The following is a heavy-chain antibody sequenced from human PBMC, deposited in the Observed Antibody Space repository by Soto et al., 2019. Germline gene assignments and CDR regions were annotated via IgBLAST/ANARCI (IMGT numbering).Heavy chain of an antibody. V-gene: IGHV1-2*02. CDR3: ARDRCSSTSCYTSWSPNAGGNFDY. Sequence: SVKVSFKASGYTFTGYYMHWVRQAPGQGLEWMGWINPNSGGTNYAQKFQGRVTMTRDTSISTAYMELSRLRSDDTAVYYCARDRCSSTSCYTSWSPNAGGNFDYWGQGTLVTVSS. CDR1: GYTFTGYY. J-gene: IGHJ4*02. CDR2: INPNSGGT. D-gene: IGHD2-2*02.